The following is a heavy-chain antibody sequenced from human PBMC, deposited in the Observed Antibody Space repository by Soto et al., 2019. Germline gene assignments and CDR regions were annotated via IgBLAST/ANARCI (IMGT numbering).Heavy chain of an antibody. V-gene: IGHV1-69*12. CDR2: IIPLFGTT. CDR1: GGSFNSYA. CDR3: ATAAPSGMDV. J-gene: IGHJ6*02. D-gene: IGHD6-6*01. Sequence: QVQLVHSGTEVKKPGSSVKVSCKASGGSFNSYAVTWVRQAPGQGLEWMGGIIPLFGTTNYAQKSQGRATTTADEYTRTAYLELRSLRSGDTAVYYCATAAPSGMDVWGQGTPVTVSS.